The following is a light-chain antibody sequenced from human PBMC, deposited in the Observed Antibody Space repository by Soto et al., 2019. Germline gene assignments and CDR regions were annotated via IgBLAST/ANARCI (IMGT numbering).Light chain of an antibody. CDR3: QQYSRSPWT. Sequence: EIVLTQSPGTLSLSPGERATLSCKASQSVSRNSLAWYQQKPGQAPRLLIYGASSRATGIPDRFSGSGSGTDFTLTISSLEPEDFAVFYCQQYSRSPWTFGQGTKVDIK. CDR1: QSVSRNS. V-gene: IGKV3-20*01. CDR2: GAS. J-gene: IGKJ1*01.